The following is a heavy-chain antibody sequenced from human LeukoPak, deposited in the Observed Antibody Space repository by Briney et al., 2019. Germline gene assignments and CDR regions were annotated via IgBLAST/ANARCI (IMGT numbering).Heavy chain of an antibody. Sequence: PSETLSLTCTVSGGSISSYYWSWIRQPPGKGLEWIGYIYTSGSTNYNPSLKSRVTISVDTSKNQFSLKLSSVTAADTAVYYCARATTVTRKTDYWGQGTLVTVSS. CDR2: IYTSGST. CDR3: ARATTVTRKTDY. CDR1: GGSISSYY. J-gene: IGHJ4*02. V-gene: IGHV4-4*09. D-gene: IGHD4-17*01.